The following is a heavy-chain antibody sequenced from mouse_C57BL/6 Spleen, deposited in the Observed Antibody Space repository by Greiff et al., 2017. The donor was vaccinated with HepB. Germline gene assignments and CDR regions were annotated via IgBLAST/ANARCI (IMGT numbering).Heavy chain of an antibody. Sequence: VQLQQSGAELVKPGASVKLSCKASGYTFTSYWMHWVKQRPGQGLEWIGMIHPNSGSTNYNEKFKSKATLTVDKSSSTAYMQLSSLTSEDSAVYYCARDYYGSSSVAYWGQGTLVTVSA. CDR1: GYTFTSYW. V-gene: IGHV1-64*01. CDR3: ARDYYGSSSVAY. CDR2: IHPNSGST. D-gene: IGHD1-1*01. J-gene: IGHJ3*01.